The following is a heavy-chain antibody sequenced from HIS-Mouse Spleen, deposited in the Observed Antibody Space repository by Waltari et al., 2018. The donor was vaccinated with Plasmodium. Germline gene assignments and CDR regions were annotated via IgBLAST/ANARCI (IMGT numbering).Heavy chain of an antibody. CDR2: INHSGST. V-gene: IGHV4-34*01. CDR1: GGSLSGYY. D-gene: IGHD3-10*01. Sequence: QVPLQQWGAGLLQHSETLSLTCAVSGGSLSGYYWSWLRQPPGKGLAWIGEINHSGSTNYNPSLKSRVTISVDTSKNQFSLKLSSVTAADTAVYYCASSGSGSYYYWGQGTLVTVSS. CDR3: ASSGSGSYYY. J-gene: IGHJ4*02.